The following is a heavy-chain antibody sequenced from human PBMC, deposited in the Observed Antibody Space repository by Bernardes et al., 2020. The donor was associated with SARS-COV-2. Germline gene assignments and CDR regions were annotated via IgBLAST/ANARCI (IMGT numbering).Heavy chain of an antibody. V-gene: IGHV3-66*02. CDR1: GFTVSDSY. J-gene: IGHJ4*02. CDR2: IYRGGNT. CDR3: ARRRAGGWDLDY. Sequence: AGHLRLWCVFSGFTVSDSYMTWVRQAPGKGLEWVSVIYRGGNTYYADSVRGRFTISRDSSKNTLYLQMNSLRGEDTAVYYCARRRAGGWDLDYWGQGTLVTVSS. D-gene: IGHD6-19*01.